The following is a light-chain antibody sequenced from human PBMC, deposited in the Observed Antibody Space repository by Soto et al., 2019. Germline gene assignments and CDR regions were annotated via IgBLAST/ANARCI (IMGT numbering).Light chain of an antibody. CDR1: QSISNF. Sequence: IQMTQCPSSLPGSLRDRVTITCRTSQSISNFLNWYQQQPGKAPKLLIYGAFSLQSGVPSRFSGSGSGTDFTLTISSMQHEDFAPSYYQQSYSAPHVTFGGGTKVDIK. J-gene: IGKJ4*01. CDR2: GAF. V-gene: IGKV1-39*01. CDR3: QQSYSAPHVT.